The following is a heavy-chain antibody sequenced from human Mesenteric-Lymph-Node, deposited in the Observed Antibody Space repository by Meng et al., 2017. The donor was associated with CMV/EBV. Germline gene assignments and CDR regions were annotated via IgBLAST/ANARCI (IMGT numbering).Heavy chain of an antibody. J-gene: IGHJ4*02. V-gene: IGHV3-30*02. CDR1: GFTFSRYG. CDR3: AKEGLTGTSGDY. CDR2: IRYDGSNK. Sequence: GESLKISCAASGFTFSRYGIHWVRQAPGKGLEWVTFIRYDGSNKYYADSVKGRFTISRDNSKNTVYLQMNSLRGEDTAVYYCAKEGLTGTSGDYWGQGTLVTVSS. D-gene: IGHD1-7*01.